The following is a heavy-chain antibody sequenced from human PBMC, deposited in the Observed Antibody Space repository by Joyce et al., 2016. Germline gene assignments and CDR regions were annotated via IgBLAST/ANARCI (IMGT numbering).Heavy chain of an antibody. CDR1: GGTLSKYT. J-gene: IGHJ1*01. D-gene: IGHD3-22*01. V-gene: IGHV1-69*08. Sequence: QVQLVQSGAEVKKPGSSVKVSCKASGGTLSKYTISWGRQAPGQGLEWMGRLIPILGIANFAQKFQGRVTLSADRSTDTAYMGLSSLRFEDTAIYYCARDDFYDSTDYREYFQHWGQGTLVTVSS. CDR2: LIPILGIA. CDR3: ARDDFYDSTDYREYFQH.